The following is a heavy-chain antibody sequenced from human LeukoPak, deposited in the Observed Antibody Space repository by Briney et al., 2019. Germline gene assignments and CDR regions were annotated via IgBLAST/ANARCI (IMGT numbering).Heavy chain of an antibody. D-gene: IGHD5-12*01. CDR3: ARGGIVATTASDY. J-gene: IGHJ4*02. CDR1: GFTFSSYS. Sequence: GGSLRLSCAASGFTFSSYSLNWVRQAPGKGLEWVSFISSSSITIYYADSVKGRFTISRDNAKNSLYLQMNSLRAEDTAVYYCARGGIVATTASDYWGQGTLVTVSS. V-gene: IGHV3-48*04. CDR2: ISSSSITI.